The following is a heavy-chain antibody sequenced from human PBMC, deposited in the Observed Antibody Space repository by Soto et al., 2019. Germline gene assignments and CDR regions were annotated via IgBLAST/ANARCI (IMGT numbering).Heavy chain of an antibody. CDR3: AKGFRSRNQLSYVDY. V-gene: IGHV3-30*18. J-gene: IGHJ4*02. CDR2: ISYGGSNK. Sequence: PGGSLRLSCAASGFTFSSYGMHWVRQAPGKGLEWVAVISYGGSNKYYADSVKGRFTISRDNSKDTLYLQMNSLRAEDTAVYYCAKGFRSRNQLSYVDYWGQGTLVTVSS. CDR1: GFTFSSYG. D-gene: IGHD2-2*01.